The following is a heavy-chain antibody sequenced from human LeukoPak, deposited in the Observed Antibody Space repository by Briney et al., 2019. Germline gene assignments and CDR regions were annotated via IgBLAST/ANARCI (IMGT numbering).Heavy chain of an antibody. Sequence: SETLSLTCTVSGGSISTYYWTWIRQPPGKGLEWIGEIHQSGGTNYNPSLKSRVTILVDKSKNQISLKLSSVTAADTAVYYCARQGDRGYSYGVWGQGTLVSVSS. CDR1: GGSISTYY. V-gene: IGHV4-59*08. CDR3: ARQGDRGYSYGV. D-gene: IGHD5-18*01. J-gene: IGHJ4*02. CDR2: IHQSGGT.